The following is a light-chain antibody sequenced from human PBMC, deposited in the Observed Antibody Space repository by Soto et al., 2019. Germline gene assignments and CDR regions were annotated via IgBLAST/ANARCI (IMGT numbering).Light chain of an antibody. CDR2: LGS. V-gene: IGKV2-28*01. Sequence: DIVLTQSPLSLPVTPGEPASISCRSSQSLLHSNGYNYLDWYLQKPGQSPQLLIYLGSNRASGVPVRFSGGGSGTDFTLKISRVGAEDVGVYYCMQALQAPYTFGQGTKGEIK. CDR1: QSLLHSNGYNY. J-gene: IGKJ2*01. CDR3: MQALQAPYT.